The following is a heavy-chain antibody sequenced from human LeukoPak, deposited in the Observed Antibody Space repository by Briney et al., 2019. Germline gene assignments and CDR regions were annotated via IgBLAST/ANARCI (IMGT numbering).Heavy chain of an antibody. CDR1: GFTFDDYA. CDR3: AKGVGQQLATYYFDY. CDR2: ISWDGGST. V-gene: IGHV3-43D*03. J-gene: IGHJ4*02. Sequence: GGSLRLSCAASGFTFDDYAMHWVRQAPGKGLEWVSLISWDGGSTYYADSVKGRFTISRDNSKNSLYLQMNSPRAEDTALYYCAKGVGQQLATYYFDYWGRGTLVTVSS. D-gene: IGHD6-13*01.